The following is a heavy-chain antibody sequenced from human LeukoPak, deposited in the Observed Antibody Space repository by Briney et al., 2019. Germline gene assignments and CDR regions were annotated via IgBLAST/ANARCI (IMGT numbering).Heavy chain of an antibody. V-gene: IGHV1-8*01. Sequence: GASVKVSCNASGYTFTSYDINWVRQATGQGLEWMGWMNPNSGNTGYAQKFQGRVTMTRNTSISTAYMELSSLRSEDTAVYYCARGLGYHAGVLGFDYWGQGTLVTVSS. CDR1: GYTFTSYD. J-gene: IGHJ4*02. D-gene: IGHD2-2*01. CDR2: MNPNSGNT. CDR3: ARGLGYHAGVLGFDY.